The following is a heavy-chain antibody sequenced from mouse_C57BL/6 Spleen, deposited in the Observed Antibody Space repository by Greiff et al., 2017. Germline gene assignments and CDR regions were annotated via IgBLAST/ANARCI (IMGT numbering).Heavy chain of an antibody. CDR1: GYTFTSYW. CDR2: IHPNSGST. J-gene: IGHJ2*01. CDR3: AISYDGYVYFDY. Sequence: QVQLQQPGAELVKPGASVKLSCKASGYTFTSYWMHWVKQRPGQGLEWIGMIHPNSGSTNYNEKFKSKATLTVDKSSSTAYMQLSSLTSYDSAVYYCAISYDGYVYFDYWGQGTTLTVSS. V-gene: IGHV1-64*01. D-gene: IGHD2-3*01.